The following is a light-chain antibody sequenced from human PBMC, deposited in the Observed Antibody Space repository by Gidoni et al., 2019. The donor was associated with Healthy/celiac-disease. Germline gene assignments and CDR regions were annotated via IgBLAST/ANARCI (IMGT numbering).Light chain of an antibody. CDR1: QSVLYSSNNKNY. Sequence: DIVMTQSPDPLAVSLGERATINCKSSQSVLYSSNNKNYLAWYQQKPGQPPKLLIYWASTRKSGVPDRFSGSGSGTDFTLTISSLQAEDVAVYYCQQYYSTPQTFGQGTKLEIK. CDR2: WAS. J-gene: IGKJ2*01. V-gene: IGKV4-1*01. CDR3: QQYYSTPQT.